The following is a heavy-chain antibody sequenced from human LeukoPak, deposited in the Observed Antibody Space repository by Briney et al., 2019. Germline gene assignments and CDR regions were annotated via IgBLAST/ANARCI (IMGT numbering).Heavy chain of an antibody. D-gene: IGHD2-15*01. CDR2: TDSNSETT. V-gene: IGHV3-48*03. J-gene: IGHJ3*02. CDR1: GFSLTTYE. CDR3: VREYCSGGSCSDAFDI. Sequence: GGSLRLSCAVSGFSLTTYEMDWIRQAPGKGLEWVAYTDSNSETTHYADSVKGRFIISRDNAKNSLSLQMNSLRAEDTALYYCVREYCSGGSCSDAFDIWGQGTMVTVS.